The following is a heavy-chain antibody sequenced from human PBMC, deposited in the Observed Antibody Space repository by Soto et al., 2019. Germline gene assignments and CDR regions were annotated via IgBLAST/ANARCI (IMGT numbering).Heavy chain of an antibody. CDR2: INTGNGNT. V-gene: IGHV1-3*04. CDR3: ARAGQSCGGDCYATHFDY. D-gene: IGHD2-21*02. CDR1: GYIFTSSA. J-gene: IGHJ4*02. Sequence: QVQLVQSGAEVKESGASVKVSCKASGYIFTSSAIHWVRQAPGQSLEWLGWINTGNGNTKYSQNFQGRVTITRDTSANIAYMELSSLRSEDTAVYYCARAGQSCGGDCYATHFDYWGQGTLVTVSS.